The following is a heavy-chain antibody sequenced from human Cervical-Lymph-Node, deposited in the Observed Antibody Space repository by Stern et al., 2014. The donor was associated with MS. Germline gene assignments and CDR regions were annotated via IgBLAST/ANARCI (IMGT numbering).Heavy chain of an antibody. V-gene: IGHV2-5*02. CDR3: AHLTTATALDY. CDR1: GFSLSTSGVG. D-gene: IGHD1-1*01. Sequence: ESGPTLLKPTQTLTLTCTFSGFSLSTSGVGVGWIRQPPGKALEWLALIYWDDDKRYSPSLESRLTITKDTSKNLVFLTMTNMDPVDTATYYCAHLTTATALDYWGQGTLVTVSS. J-gene: IGHJ4*02. CDR2: IYWDDDK.